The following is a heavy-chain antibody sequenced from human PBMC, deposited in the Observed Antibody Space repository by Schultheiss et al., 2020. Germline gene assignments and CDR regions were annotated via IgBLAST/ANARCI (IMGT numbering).Heavy chain of an antibody. CDR2: IYYSGAT. CDR3: ARDPRLILTGYERDWFDP. J-gene: IGHJ5*02. CDR1: GGSISSGGYY. V-gene: IGHV4-61*08. Sequence: SETLSLTCTVSGGSISSGGYYWSWIRQHPGKGLEWIGYIYYSGATNYNPSLKSRVTMSVDRSKNEVSLKLTFVTAADTAVYYCARDPRLILTGYERDWFDPWGQGTLVTVSS. D-gene: IGHD3-9*01.